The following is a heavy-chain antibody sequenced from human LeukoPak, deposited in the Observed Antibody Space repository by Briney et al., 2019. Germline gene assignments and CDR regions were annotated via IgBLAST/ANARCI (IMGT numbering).Heavy chain of an antibody. D-gene: IGHD3-9*01. J-gene: IGHJ4*02. CDR2: IYYSGST. Sequence: PSETLSLTCAVSGGSISSGGYSWSWIRQPPGKGLEWIGYIYYSGSTNYNPSLKSRVTISVDTSKNQFSLKLSSVTAADTAVYYCARRHYDILTGYYYYFDYWGQGTLVTVSS. CDR3: ARRHYDILTGYYYYFDY. V-gene: IGHV4-61*08. CDR1: GGSISSGGYS.